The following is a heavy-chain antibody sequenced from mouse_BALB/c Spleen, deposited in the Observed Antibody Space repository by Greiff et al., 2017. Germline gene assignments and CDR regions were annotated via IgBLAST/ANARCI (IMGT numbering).Heavy chain of an antibody. Sequence: EVQGVESGPGLVKPSQSLSLTCTVTGYSITCDYAWNWIRQFPGNKLEWMGYISYSGSTSYNPSLKSRISITRDTSKNQFFLQLNSVTTEDTATYYCARGGSSYWFAYWGQGTLVTVSA. V-gene: IGHV3-2*02. D-gene: IGHD1-1*01. CDR1: GYSITCDYA. CDR2: ISYSGST. J-gene: IGHJ3*01. CDR3: ARGGSSYWFAY.